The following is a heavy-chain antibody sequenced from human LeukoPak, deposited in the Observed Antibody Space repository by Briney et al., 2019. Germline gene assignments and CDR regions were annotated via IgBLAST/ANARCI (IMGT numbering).Heavy chain of an antibody. J-gene: IGHJ4*02. D-gene: IGHD4-11*01. Sequence: SETLSLTCTVSGYSITNSYYWGWIRQPPGKGLEWIGEINHSGSTNYNPSLKSRVTISVDTSKNQFSLKLSSVTAADTAVYYCARHSQGYWGQGTLVTVSS. CDR1: GYSITNSYY. CDR3: ARHSQGY. V-gene: IGHV4-38-2*02. CDR2: INHSGST.